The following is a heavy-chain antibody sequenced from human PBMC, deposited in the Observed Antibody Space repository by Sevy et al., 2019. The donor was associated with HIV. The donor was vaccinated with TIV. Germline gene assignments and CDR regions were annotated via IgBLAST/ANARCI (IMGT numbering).Heavy chain of an antibody. D-gene: IGHD6-19*01. Sequence: GGSLRLSCAASGFTFSSYAMSWVRQAPGKGLEWVSAISGSGGSTYSADSVKGRFTISRDNSKNTLYLQMNSLRAEDTAVYYYAKDSRQSYSSGWYKRTYYYYYGMDVWGQGTTVTVSS. CDR3: AKDSRQSYSSGWYKRTYYYYYGMDV. J-gene: IGHJ6*02. CDR2: ISGSGGST. V-gene: IGHV3-23*01. CDR1: GFTFSSYA.